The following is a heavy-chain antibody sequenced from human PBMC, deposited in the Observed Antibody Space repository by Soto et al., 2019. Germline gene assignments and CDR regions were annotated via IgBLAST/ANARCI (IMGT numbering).Heavy chain of an antibody. Sequence: WASVKVSCKASGYTFTHFYITWVRQAPGQGLEWMGAISPHNFNTNYAQKFRGRVTLTTEKSTNTAYMDLRSLTSDDTAVYYCARDEGGYDILTGYYQAHNFDYWGPGVPVTVSS. J-gene: IGHJ4*02. CDR2: ISPHNFNT. V-gene: IGHV1-18*01. CDR3: ARDEGGYDILTGYYQAHNFDY. D-gene: IGHD3-9*01. CDR1: GYTFTHFY.